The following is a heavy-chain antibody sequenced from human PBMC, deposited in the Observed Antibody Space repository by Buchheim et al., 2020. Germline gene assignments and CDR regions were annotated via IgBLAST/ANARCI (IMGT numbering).Heavy chain of an antibody. D-gene: IGHD3-22*01. Sequence: QVQLVQSGAEVKKPGASVKVSCKASGYTFTSYYMNWVRQAPGQGLEWMGIINPSGGSTSYAQKFQGRVTMTRDTSTSTVYMELGSLGFEDTAVDYCARDLFSGYGDNYYYYGMDVWGQGTT. CDR1: GYTFTSYY. V-gene: IGHV1-46*03. J-gene: IGHJ6*02. CDR3: ARDLFSGYGDNYYYYGMDV. CDR2: INPSGGST.